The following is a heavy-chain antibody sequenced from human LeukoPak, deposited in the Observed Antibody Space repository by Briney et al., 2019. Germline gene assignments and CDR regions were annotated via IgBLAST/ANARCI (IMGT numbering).Heavy chain of an antibody. CDR1: GGSITSTNW. V-gene: IGHV4/OR15-8*01. D-gene: IGHD7-27*01. J-gene: IGHJ4*02. CDR2: VSLSGLT. Sequence: PSETLSLTCGVSGGSITSTNWWSWVRQPPRQGLEWIGEVSLSGLTNYNSTLNSRVIMALDTSKNHLSLNLTSVTAADTAVYFCSRETGAFSPFGYWGQGTLVTVPS. CDR3: SRETGAFSPFGY.